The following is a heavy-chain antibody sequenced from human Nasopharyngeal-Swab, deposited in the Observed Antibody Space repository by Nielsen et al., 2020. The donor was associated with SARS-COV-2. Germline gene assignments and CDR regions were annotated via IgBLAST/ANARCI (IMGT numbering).Heavy chain of an antibody. CDR1: GFTFSSYS. D-gene: IGHD3-16*01. Sequence: GESLKISCAASGFTFSSYSMNWVRQAPGKGLEWVAVISYDGSNKYYADSVKGRFTISRDNSKNTLYLQMNSLRAEDTAVYYCAREGGSTLDYWGQGTLVTVSS. V-gene: IGHV3-30*03. CDR2: ISYDGSNK. CDR3: AREGGSTLDY. J-gene: IGHJ4*02.